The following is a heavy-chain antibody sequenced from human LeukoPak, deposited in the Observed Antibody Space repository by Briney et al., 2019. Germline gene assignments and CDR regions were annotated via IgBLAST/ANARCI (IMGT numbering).Heavy chain of an antibody. CDR3: AKDREYSYVYDAFDI. V-gene: IGHV3-23*01. D-gene: IGHD5-18*01. Sequence: GGSLRLSCAASGFTFSSYAMSWVRQAPGKGLEWVSGMSGNGGSTYYADSVKGRFTISRDNSKNTLYLQMNTLRAEDTAVYYCAKDREYSYVYDAFDIWGQGTLVTVSS. J-gene: IGHJ3*02. CDR2: MSGNGGST. CDR1: GFTFSSYA.